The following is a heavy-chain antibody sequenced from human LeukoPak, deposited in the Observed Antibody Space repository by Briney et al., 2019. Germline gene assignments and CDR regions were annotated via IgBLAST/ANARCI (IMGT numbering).Heavy chain of an antibody. CDR3: ARDGRYYYGTGSQSGHYYGMDV. J-gene: IGHJ6*02. Sequence: RGASVKVSCKASGGTFSSYAISWVRQAPGQGLEWMGGIIPIFGTANYAQKFQGRVTITADESTSTAYMELSSLRSEDTAVYYCARDGRYYYGTGSQSGHYYGMDVWGQGTTVTVSS. D-gene: IGHD3-10*01. CDR1: GGTFSSYA. CDR2: IIPIFGTA. V-gene: IGHV1-69*13.